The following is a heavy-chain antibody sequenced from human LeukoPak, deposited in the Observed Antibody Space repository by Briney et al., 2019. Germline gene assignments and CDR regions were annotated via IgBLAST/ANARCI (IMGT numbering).Heavy chain of an antibody. V-gene: IGHV3-21*01. CDR2: ISSSSSYI. D-gene: IGHD3-10*01. CDR1: GFTFSSYS. Sequence: GGSLRLSCAASGFTFSSYSMNWVRQAPGKGLEWVSSISSSSSYIYYADSVKGRFTISRDNAKNSLYLQMNSLRAEDTAVYYCARYYYGLGSYFGYWGQGTLVTVSS. J-gene: IGHJ4*02. CDR3: ARYYYGLGSYFGY.